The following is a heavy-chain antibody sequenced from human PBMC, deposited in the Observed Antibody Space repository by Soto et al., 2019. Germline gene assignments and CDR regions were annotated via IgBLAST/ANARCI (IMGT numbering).Heavy chain of an antibody. D-gene: IGHD5-18*01. CDR3: AREPRYSYGLSYYYYGMDV. CDR2: ISAYNGNT. V-gene: IGHV1-18*04. J-gene: IGHJ6*02. Sequence: ASVKVSCKASGYTFTSYGISWVRQAPGQGLEWMGWISAYNGNTNYAQKLQGRVTMTTDTSTSTAYMELRSLRSDDTAVYYCAREPRYSYGLSYYYYGMDVWGQGTTVTVSS. CDR1: GYTFTSYG.